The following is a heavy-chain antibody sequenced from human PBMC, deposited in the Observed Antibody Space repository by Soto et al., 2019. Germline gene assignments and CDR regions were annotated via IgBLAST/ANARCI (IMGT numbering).Heavy chain of an antibody. CDR1: GGSFSYHY. J-gene: IGHJ5*02. V-gene: IGHV4-34*01. CDR3: AKNNWFDP. Sequence: SETLSLTCTIYGGSFSYHYWSWIRQPPGKGLEWIGEINHSAGTKYNPSLKSRVIISGDTSKNQFSLKLSSVTAADTAVYYCAKNNWFDPWGQGTLVTVSS. CDR2: INHSAGT.